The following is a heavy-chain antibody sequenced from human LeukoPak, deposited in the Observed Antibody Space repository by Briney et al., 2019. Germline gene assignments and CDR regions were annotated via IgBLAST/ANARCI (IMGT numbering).Heavy chain of an antibody. CDR3: AAWTDRGYSW. Sequence: GGSLRDSCTASGFTFSRSWMNWIRQAPGKGLEWVANINPDGDGMRFVDSVKGGFTMSRDNAQSSLHLQMNSLRVEDTAFYYCAAWTDRGYSWWGQGVLVTVSS. D-gene: IGHD5-12*01. CDR2: INPDGDGM. V-gene: IGHV3-7*01. J-gene: IGHJ4*02. CDR1: GFTFSRSW.